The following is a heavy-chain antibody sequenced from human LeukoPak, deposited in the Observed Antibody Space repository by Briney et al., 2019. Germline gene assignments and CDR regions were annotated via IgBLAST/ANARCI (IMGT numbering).Heavy chain of an antibody. Sequence: GGSLRLSCAASGFTFSSYAMSWVRQAPGKGLEWVSVISSSGGSTYYADSVKGRFTISRDNSKNTLYLQMNSLRAEDTAVYYCAKEYSGNYYYFDYWGQGTLVTVSS. J-gene: IGHJ4*02. CDR1: GFTFSSYA. D-gene: IGHD1-26*01. CDR2: ISSSGGST. V-gene: IGHV3-23*01. CDR3: AKEYSGNYYYFDY.